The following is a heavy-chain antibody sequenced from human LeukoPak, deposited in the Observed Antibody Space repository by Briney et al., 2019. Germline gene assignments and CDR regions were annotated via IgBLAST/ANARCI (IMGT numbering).Heavy chain of an antibody. CDR2: IYHSGST. D-gene: IGHD6-6*01. J-gene: IGHJ4*02. CDR1: GGSISSGGYY. Sequence: PSETLSLTCTVSGGSISSGGYYWSWIRQPPGKGLEWIGYIYHSGSTYYNPSLKSRVTISVDRSKNQFSLKLSSVTAADTAVYYCATYSSSPEAYFDYWGQGTLVTVSS. CDR3: ATYSSSPEAYFDY. V-gene: IGHV4-30-2*01.